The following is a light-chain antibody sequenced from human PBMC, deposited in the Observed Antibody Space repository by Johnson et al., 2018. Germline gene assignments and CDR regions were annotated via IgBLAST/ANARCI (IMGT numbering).Light chain of an antibody. J-gene: IGLJ1*01. CDR3: GTWATSLSAGKF. CDR2: ENN. Sequence: QSVLTQPPSVSAAPGQKVTISCSGSSSNIGNNYVSWYQQLPGTAPKLLIYENNKRPSGIPDRFSGSKSGPSPTLGIAALQTGDEADYYCGTWATSLSAGKFFGTGTKVTVL. V-gene: IGLV1-51*02. CDR1: SSNIGNNY.